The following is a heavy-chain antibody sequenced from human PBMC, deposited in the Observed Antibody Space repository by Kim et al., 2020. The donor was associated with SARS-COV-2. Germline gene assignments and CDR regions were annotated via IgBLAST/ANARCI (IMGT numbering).Heavy chain of an antibody. CDR1: GFTFSSYA. CDR2: ISGSGGST. J-gene: IGHJ3*02. Sequence: GGSLRLSCAASGFTFSSYAMSWVRQAPGKGLEWVSAISGSGGSTYYADSVKGRFTISRDNSKNTLYLQMNSLRAEDTAVYYCAKTSFVVVTYPNAFDIWGQGTMVTVSS. CDR3: AKTSFVVVTYPNAFDI. D-gene: IGHD2-21*02. V-gene: IGHV3-23*01.